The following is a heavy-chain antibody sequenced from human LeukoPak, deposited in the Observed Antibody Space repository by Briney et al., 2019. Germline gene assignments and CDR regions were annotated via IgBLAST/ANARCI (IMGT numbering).Heavy chain of an antibody. CDR1: GYSFTNYW. V-gene: IGHV5-51*01. CDR2: IYPGDSDT. D-gene: IGHD2-15*01. J-gene: IGHJ3*02. CDR3: ARHWGGGLSGYCSGGSCQNDAFDI. Sequence: GESLKISCKGSGYSFTNYWIGWVRQMPGKGLEWMGIIYPGDSDTRYSPSFQGQVTISADKSISTAYLQWSSLKASDTAMYYCARHWGGGLSGYCSGGSCQNDAFDIWGQGTMVTVSS.